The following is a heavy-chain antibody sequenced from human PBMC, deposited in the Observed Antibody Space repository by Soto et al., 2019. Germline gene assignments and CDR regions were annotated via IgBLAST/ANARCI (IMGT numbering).Heavy chain of an antibody. J-gene: IGHJ6*02. CDR3: AKLPGHYGFWSGPQPSYYYYGMDV. Sequence: PGGSLRLSCAASGFTFSSYGMHWVRQAPGKGLEWVAVISYDGSNKYYADSVKGRFTISRDNSKNTLYLQMNSLRAEDTAVYYCAKLPGHYGFWSGPQPSYYYYGMDVWGQGTTVTVSS. V-gene: IGHV3-30*18. CDR2: ISYDGSNK. CDR1: GFTFSSYG. D-gene: IGHD3-3*01.